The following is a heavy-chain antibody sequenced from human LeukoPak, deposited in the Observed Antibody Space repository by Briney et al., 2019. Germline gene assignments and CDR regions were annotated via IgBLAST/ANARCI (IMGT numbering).Heavy chain of an antibody. CDR2: ISSSSSSSI. Sequence: GGSRRPSGAAPGFSGFTFRSNSMNGVPRAPGKGLEWVPSISSSSSSSIYYADSAKGRFTISRDNAKNSLYLQMNSLRAEDTAIYYCARDDGETSAWYYFDYWGQGTLVTVSS. D-gene: IGHD6-19*01. CDR3: ARDDGETSAWYYFDY. V-gene: IGHV3-21*01. J-gene: IGHJ4*02. CDR1: GFSGFTFRSNS.